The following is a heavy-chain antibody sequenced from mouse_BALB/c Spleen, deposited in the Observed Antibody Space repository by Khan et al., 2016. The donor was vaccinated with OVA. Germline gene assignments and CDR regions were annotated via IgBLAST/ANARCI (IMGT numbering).Heavy chain of an antibody. CDR3: ARNHYGGGYWYFDV. J-gene: IGHJ1*01. CDR1: GFSSSRSS. V-gene: IGHV2-6-4*01. CDR2: IWGGGST. D-gene: IGHD1-1*01. Sequence: QVQLKQSGPGLVAPSQSLSITCTVSGFSSSRSSIHWVRQPPGKGLEWLGMIWGGGSTDYNSALKSRLSISKDNSKSHVFLKMNSLQTDDTALYCCARNHYGGGYWYFDVWGAGTTVTVSS.